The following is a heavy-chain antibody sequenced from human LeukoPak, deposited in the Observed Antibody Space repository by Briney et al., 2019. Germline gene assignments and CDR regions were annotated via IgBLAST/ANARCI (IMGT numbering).Heavy chain of an antibody. J-gene: IGHJ3*02. Sequence: ASVKVSCKASGYTFTSYYMHWVRQAPGQGLEWMGIINPSGGSTSYAQKFQGRVTMTRDMSTSTVYMELSSLRSEDTAVYYCARVLGYGDYLTPGRNDAFDIWGQGTMVTVSS. CDR3: ARVLGYGDYLTPGRNDAFDI. V-gene: IGHV1-46*01. CDR1: GYTFTSYY. D-gene: IGHD4-17*01. CDR2: INPSGGST.